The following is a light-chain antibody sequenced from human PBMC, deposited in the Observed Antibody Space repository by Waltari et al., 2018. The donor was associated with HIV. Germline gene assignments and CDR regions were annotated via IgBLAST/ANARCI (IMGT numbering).Light chain of an antibody. J-gene: IGLJ3*02. Sequence: QLVLTQSPSASASLGASVNLTCILASGHSRFAIAGHQQQPEKGPRFLVKVTGDGSHNKGEGFPSRFSGSSSGAERYLTISSLQSEDEADYYCQTWGTGIWVFGGGTKLTVL. V-gene: IGLV4-69*01. CDR3: QTWGTGIWV. CDR1: SGHSRFA. CDR2: VTGDGSH.